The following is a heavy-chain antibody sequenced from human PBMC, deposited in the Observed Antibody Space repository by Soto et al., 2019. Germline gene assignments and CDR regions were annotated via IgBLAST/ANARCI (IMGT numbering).Heavy chain of an antibody. Sequence: SETLSLTCSVSGGTITSGRSSWNWIRQSPGKGLEWIAYIYHSGSTYYNPSLKSRVTISVDRSENQFSLKLTSVTAADTAVYYCVSESVASGPNSFDTWGQGTLVTVSS. V-gene: IGHV4-30-2*06. J-gene: IGHJ5*02. CDR2: IYHSGST. CDR1: GGTITSGRSS. CDR3: VSESVASGPNSFDT. D-gene: IGHD6-6*01.